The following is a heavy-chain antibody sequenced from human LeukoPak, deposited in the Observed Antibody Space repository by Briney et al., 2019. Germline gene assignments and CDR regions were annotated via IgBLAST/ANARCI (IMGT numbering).Heavy chain of an antibody. D-gene: IGHD2-2*01. CDR2: ISSSSSTI. CDR3: ARADCSGSTCYLRRSWFDP. Sequence: PGGSLRLSCAASGFTFSSYSMNWVRQAPGKGLEWVSYISSSSSTIYYADSVKGRFTISRDDAKNSLYLQMDYLRAEDTAVYYCARADCSGSTCYLRRSWFDPWGQGTLVTVSS. CDR1: GFTFSSYS. V-gene: IGHV3-48*04. J-gene: IGHJ5*02.